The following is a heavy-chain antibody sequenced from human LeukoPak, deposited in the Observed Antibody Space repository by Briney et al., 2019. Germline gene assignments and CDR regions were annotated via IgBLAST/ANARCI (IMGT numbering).Heavy chain of an antibody. J-gene: IGHJ4*02. V-gene: IGHV4-4*07. CDR3: ARGDFWNGYYNY. D-gene: IGHD3-3*01. Sequence: PSETLSLTCTVSGGSISGYYWSWLRQPAGKRLEWIGRVYTSGSTNYHPSLKSRVTMSVDTSRNQFSLKLTSVTAADTAVYYCARGDFWNGYYNYWGQGTLVTFSS. CDR1: GGSISGYY. CDR2: VYTSGST.